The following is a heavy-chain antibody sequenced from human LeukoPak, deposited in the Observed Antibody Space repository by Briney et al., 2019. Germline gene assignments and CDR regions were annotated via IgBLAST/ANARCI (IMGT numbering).Heavy chain of an antibody. D-gene: IGHD2-2*01. CDR2: LSGSGITT. CDR3: AKDPRYCSSTSCYY. J-gene: IGHJ4*02. CDR1: GFTFSNSA. Sequence: GGSLRLSCAAPGFTFSNSAMSWVRQAPGKGLEWVSTLSGSGITTYYADSVKGRFTISRDNSKNTLYPQMNSLRAEDTAIYYCAKDPRYCSSTSCYYWGQGTLVTVSS. V-gene: IGHV3-23*01.